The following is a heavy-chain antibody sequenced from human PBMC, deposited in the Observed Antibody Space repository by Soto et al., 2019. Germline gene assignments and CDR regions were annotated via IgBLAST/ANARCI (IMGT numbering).Heavy chain of an antibody. Sequence: QVQLQQWGAGLLKPSETLSLNCAVTGGSLSGYYWSWIRQPPGKGLEWIGEVKDGGHTNYSPSLRDRVTISADTSNTQVSLRLNSVTAADTGVYYCARGQEGVVATHWDQGSLVTVSS. CDR2: VKDGGHT. J-gene: IGHJ4*02. V-gene: IGHV4-34*01. D-gene: IGHD5-12*01. CDR3: ARGQEGVVATH. CDR1: GGSLSGYY.